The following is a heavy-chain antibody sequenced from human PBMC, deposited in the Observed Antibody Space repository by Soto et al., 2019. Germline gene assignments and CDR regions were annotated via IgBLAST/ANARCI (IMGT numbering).Heavy chain of an antibody. D-gene: IGHD4-17*01. Sequence: EVQLLDSGGGLVQPGGSLRLSCAASGFTFSTYAMSWVRQAPGKGLEWVSTITGSGSSTYYADSVKGRFTISRDNSKNTRSLQMNSLRAEDTAVDYCAKDLYGDYGGVDYWGQGTLVTVSS. CDR3: AKDLYGDYGGVDY. CDR1: GFTFSTYA. J-gene: IGHJ4*02. V-gene: IGHV3-23*01. CDR2: ITGSGSST.